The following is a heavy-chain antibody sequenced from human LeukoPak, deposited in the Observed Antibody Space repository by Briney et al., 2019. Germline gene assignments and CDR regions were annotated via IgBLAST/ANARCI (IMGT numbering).Heavy chain of an antibody. J-gene: IGHJ4*02. Sequence: PGRSLRLSCAASGFTFSSYAMHWVRQAPGKGLEWVAVISYDGSNKYYADSVKGRFTISRDNSKNTLYLQMNSLRAEDTAVYYCAKDRTMVRGVPGYWGQGTLVTVSS. CDR1: GFTFSSYA. V-gene: IGHV3-30-3*01. CDR3: AKDRTMVRGVPGY. CDR2: ISYDGSNK. D-gene: IGHD3-10*01.